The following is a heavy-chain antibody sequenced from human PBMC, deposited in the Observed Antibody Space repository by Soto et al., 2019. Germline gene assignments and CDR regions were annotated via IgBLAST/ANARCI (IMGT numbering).Heavy chain of an antibody. V-gene: IGHV3-53*02. Sequence: EVQLMETGGGLVQPGGSLRLSCAASGFTVSSNYMSWVRQAPGKGLEWVSGINNGDNTYYADSVKGRFTISRDNSKNTLYLQMTSLRAEDSALYYCARDGPSRAERDWGQGTLVTVSS. J-gene: IGHJ4*02. D-gene: IGHD6-13*01. CDR2: INNGDNT. CDR1: GFTVSSNY. CDR3: ARDGPSRAERD.